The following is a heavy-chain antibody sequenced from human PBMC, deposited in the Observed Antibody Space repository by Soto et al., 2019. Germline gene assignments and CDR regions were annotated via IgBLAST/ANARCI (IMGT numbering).Heavy chain of an antibody. D-gene: IGHD2-21*02. CDR1: GFTFNYYW. V-gene: IGHV3-74*01. J-gene: IGHJ3*01. CDR3: ARGDLGGFDL. Sequence: EVQLVESEGGLVQRGGSLRLSCAASGFTFNYYWMHWVRQAPGQGLVWVAHIQNDGSRTTYADSVKGRFTISRDNAKNTMYLQMNSLRVEDTAVYYCARGDLGGFDLWGQGTTVTVAS. CDR2: IQNDGSRT.